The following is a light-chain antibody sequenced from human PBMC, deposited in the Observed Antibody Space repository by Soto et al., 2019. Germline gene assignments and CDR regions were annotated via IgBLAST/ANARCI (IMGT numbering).Light chain of an antibody. J-gene: IGLJ3*02. V-gene: IGLV1-40*01. CDR2: GNS. CDR3: QSYDSSLSGGV. CDR1: SSNIGAGYD. Sequence: QSVLTQPPSVSGAPGQRVTISCTGSSSNIGAGYDVHWYQLLPGTTPKLLIYGNSNRPSGVPDRCSGSKSGTSASLAITGLQAEDEADYYCQSYDSSLSGGVFGGGTKLTVL.